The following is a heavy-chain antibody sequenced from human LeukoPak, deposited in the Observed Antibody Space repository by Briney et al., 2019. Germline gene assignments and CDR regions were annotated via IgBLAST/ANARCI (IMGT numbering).Heavy chain of an antibody. CDR3: ARDPSSSSEPYYFDY. CDR1: GYTFTSYG. CDR2: ISAYNGNT. J-gene: IGHJ4*02. Sequence: ASVKVSCKASGYTFTSYGISWVRQAPGQGLEWMGWISAYNGNTNYAQKLQGRVTMTTDTSTSTAYMELRSLRSDDTAVYYCARDPSSSSEPYYFDYWGQGTLVTVSS. V-gene: IGHV1-18*01. D-gene: IGHD6-6*01.